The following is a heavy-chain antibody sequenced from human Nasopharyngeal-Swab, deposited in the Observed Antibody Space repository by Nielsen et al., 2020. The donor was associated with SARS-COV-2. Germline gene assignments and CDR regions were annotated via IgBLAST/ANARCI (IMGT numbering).Heavy chain of an antibody. Sequence: SETLSLTCTVSGGSISSYYWSWIRQPPGKGLEWIGYTYYSGSTNYNPSLKSRVTISVDTSKNQFSLKLSSVTAADTAVYYCAREGNSGFDYWGQGTLVTVSS. V-gene: IGHV4-59*01. CDR1: GGSISSYY. J-gene: IGHJ4*02. CDR3: AREGNSGFDY. D-gene: IGHD1-26*01. CDR2: TYYSGST.